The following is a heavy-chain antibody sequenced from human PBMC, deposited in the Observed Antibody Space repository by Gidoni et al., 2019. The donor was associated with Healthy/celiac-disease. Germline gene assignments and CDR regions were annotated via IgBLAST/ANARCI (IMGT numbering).Heavy chain of an antibody. CDR3: ARGYYYGSGRFAGKNYYYMDV. V-gene: IGHV4-34*01. CDR2: LNHIGST. Sequence: QVQLQQWGAGLLNPSETLSLTCAVYGGSFSGYYWSWIRQPPGKGLEWIGELNHIGSTNYNPALKRRVTISVDTSKNQFSLKLSSVTAADTAVYYCARGYYYGSGRFAGKNYYYMDVWGKGTTVTVSS. CDR1: GGSFSGYY. J-gene: IGHJ6*03. D-gene: IGHD3-10*01.